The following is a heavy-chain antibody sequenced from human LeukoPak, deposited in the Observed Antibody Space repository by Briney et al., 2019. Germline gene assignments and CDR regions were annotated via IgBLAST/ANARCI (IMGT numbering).Heavy chain of an antibody. V-gene: IGHV1-69*05. CDR2: IIPIFGTA. CDR3: AREHDSSGYRGTFDAFDI. D-gene: IGHD3-22*01. CDR1: GGTFSSYA. J-gene: IGHJ3*02. Sequence: SLKVSCKACGGTFSSYAISWVRQAPGQGLEWMGRIIPIFGTANYAQKIPGRVTITTNESTNTANMKLSSLRSEDTAVYYCAREHDSSGYRGTFDAFDIWGQGTMVTVSS.